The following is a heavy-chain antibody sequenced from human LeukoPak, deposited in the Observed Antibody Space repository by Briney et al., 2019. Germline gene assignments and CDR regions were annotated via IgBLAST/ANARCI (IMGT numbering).Heavy chain of an antibody. D-gene: IGHD6-19*01. V-gene: IGHV3-23*01. CDR3: AKTTAGYSSGRYPGWPVDY. CDR2: ISGSGGST. Sequence: PGGSLRLPCAASGFTFGSYAMYWVRQAPGKGLEWVSGISGSGGSTFYADSVKGRFTISRDSSENTVYLQMNSLRADDTAVYYCAKTTAGYSSGRYPGWPVDYWGQGTLVTVSS. CDR1: GFTFGSYA. J-gene: IGHJ4*02.